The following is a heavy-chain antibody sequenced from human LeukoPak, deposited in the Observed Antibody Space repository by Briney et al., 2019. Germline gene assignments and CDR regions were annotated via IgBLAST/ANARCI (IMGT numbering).Heavy chain of an antibody. Sequence: GGSLRLSCAASGLTFSSHDMHWVRQVTGKGLEWVSATGTLADTFYLDSVKGRFTISRENAKNSLYLQMNSLRAGDTAVYYCATGRSRGWSYAFDIWGRGTMVTVSS. V-gene: IGHV3-13*01. CDR2: TGTLADT. CDR3: ATGRSRGWSYAFDI. D-gene: IGHD6-19*01. CDR1: GLTFSSHD. J-gene: IGHJ3*02.